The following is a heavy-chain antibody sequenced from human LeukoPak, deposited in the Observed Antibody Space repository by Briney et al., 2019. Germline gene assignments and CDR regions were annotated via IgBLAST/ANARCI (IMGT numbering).Heavy chain of an antibody. J-gene: IGHJ4*02. CDR1: GYSFTSYW. V-gene: IGHV5-51*01. Sequence: GEALKISCKGSGYSFTSYWIGWVRQLPGKGLEWMGIIYPGDSHTRYSPSFQGQVTISADQSLSTAYLQWSSLKASDTAMYFCARGTNFCSGGGCYSSDYWGQGTLVTVSS. CDR3: ARGTNFCSGGGCYSSDY. CDR2: IYPGDSHT. D-gene: IGHD2-15*01.